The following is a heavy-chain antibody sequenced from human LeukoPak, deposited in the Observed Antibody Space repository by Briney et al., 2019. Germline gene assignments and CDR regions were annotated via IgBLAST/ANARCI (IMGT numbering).Heavy chain of an antibody. V-gene: IGHV1-18*01. CDR2: ISAYNGNT. Sequence: ASVTVSCMASGYTFTSYGISWVRQAPGQGLERMGWISAYNGNTNYAQSLQGRVTMTTDTSTNTAYMELRSLRSDDTAVYYCAKDYGEMATIQRGFAFDYWGQGTLVTVSS. D-gene: IGHD5-24*01. CDR3: AKDYGEMATIQRGFAFDY. CDR1: GYTFTSYG. J-gene: IGHJ4*02.